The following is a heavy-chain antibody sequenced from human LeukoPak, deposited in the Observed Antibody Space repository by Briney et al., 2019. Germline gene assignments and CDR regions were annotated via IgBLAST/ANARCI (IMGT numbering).Heavy chain of an antibody. J-gene: IGHJ3*02. CDR2: ISYDGSNK. CDR1: GFTFSSYA. Sequence: GGSLRLSCAASGFTFSSYAMHWVRQAPGKGLEWVAVISYDGSNKYYADSVKGRFTISRDNSKNTLYLQMNSLRAEDTAVYYCAKDPSRVGAAKGKAFDIWGQGTMVTVSS. V-gene: IGHV3-30-3*01. D-gene: IGHD1-26*01. CDR3: AKDPSRVGAAKGKAFDI.